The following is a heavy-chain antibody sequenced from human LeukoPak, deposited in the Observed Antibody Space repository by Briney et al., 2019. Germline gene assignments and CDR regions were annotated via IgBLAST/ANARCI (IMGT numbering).Heavy chain of an antibody. CDR1: GGTFSSHA. J-gene: IGHJ6*03. Sequence: SVKVSCKASGGTFSSHAISWVRQAPGQGLEWMGGIIPIFGTANYAQKFQGRVTITADESTSTAYMELSSLRSEDTAVYYCARGGGVPAATSPYYYYYMDVWGKGTTVTVSS. CDR3: ARGGGVPAATSPYYYYYMDV. D-gene: IGHD2-2*01. CDR2: IIPIFGTA. V-gene: IGHV1-69*13.